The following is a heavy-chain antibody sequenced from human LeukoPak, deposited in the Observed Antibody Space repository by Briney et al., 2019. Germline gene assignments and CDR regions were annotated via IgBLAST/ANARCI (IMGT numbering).Heavy chain of an antibody. CDR3: ARVLVGATRFDY. D-gene: IGHD1-26*01. Sequence: ASVKVSCKASGYTFTSYGISWVRQAPGQGLEGMGWISAYNGNTNYAQKLQGRVTMTTDTSTSTAYMELRSLRSDDTAVYYCARVLVGATRFDYWGQGTLVTVSS. V-gene: IGHV1-18*01. CDR1: GYTFTSYG. J-gene: IGHJ4*02. CDR2: ISAYNGNT.